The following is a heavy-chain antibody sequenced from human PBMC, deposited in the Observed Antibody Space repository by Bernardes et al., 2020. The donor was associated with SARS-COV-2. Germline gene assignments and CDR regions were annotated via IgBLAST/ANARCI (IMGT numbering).Heavy chain of an antibody. Sequence: GGSLRLSCAASGFTFSSYGMHEVRQAPGKGLGWVAVISYDGSNKYYADSVKGRFTIARDNSKNTLYLQMNSLRAEDTAVYYCAKSRGGSDLDAFDIWGQGTMVTVSS. J-gene: IGHJ3*02. CDR1: GFTFSSYG. CDR3: AKSRGGSDLDAFDI. V-gene: IGHV3-30*18. CDR2: ISYDGSNK. D-gene: IGHD2-15*01.